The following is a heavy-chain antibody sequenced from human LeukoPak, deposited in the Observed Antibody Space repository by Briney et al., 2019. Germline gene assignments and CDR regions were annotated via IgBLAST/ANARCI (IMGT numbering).Heavy chain of an antibody. CDR2: INPNSGGT. D-gene: IGHD7-27*01. CDR3: ARGSQLGIVYGLIDY. CDR1: GYTFTGYY. Sequence: GASVKVSCKASGYTFTGYYMHWVRQAPGQGLEWMGWINPNSGGTNYAQKFQGRVTMTRDTSISTAYMELSRLRSDDTAVYYCARGSQLGIVYGLIDYWGQGTLVTVSS. V-gene: IGHV1-2*02. J-gene: IGHJ4*02.